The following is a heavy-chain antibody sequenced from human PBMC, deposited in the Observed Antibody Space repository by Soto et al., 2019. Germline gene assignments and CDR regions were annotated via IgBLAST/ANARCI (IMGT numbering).Heavy chain of an antibody. CDR2: IYYSGST. J-gene: IGHJ4*02. D-gene: IGHD1-1*01. CDR1: GGSVSSGSYY. CDR3: ATETRDGTFFDY. V-gene: IGHV4-61*01. Sequence: KPSETLSLTCTVSGGSVSSGSYYWSWIRQPPGKGLEWIGYIYYSGSTNYNPSLKSRVTISVDTSKNQFSLKLSSVTAADTAVYYCATETRDGTFFDYWGQGTLVTVSS.